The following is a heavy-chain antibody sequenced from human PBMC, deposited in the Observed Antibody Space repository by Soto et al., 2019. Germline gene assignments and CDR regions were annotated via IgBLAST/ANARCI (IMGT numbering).Heavy chain of an antibody. CDR1: GYSFTDYH. Sequence: GASVKVSCKASGYSFTDYHIHWVRQAPGQGLEWLGRINPKSGGTSTAQKFQGWVTMTRDRSISTVYMELTGLRSDDTAVYFCARGHSTDCSNGVCSFFYNHEMDVWGQGTTGTV. D-gene: IGHD2-8*01. CDR2: INPKSGGT. V-gene: IGHV1-2*04. CDR3: ARGHSTDCSNGVCSFFYNHEMDV. J-gene: IGHJ6*02.